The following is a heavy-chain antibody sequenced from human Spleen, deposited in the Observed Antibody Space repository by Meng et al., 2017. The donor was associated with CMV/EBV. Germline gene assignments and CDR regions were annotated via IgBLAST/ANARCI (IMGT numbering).Heavy chain of an antibody. CDR1: GGSFSGYY. Sequence: QVQLQQGGAGLLKASEPLSPTCAVYGGSFSGYYWSWIRQPPGKGLEWIGEINHSGSTNYNPSLKSRVTISVDTSKNQFSLKLSSVTAADTAVYYCARGEIIAAAGHNWFDPWGQGTLVTVSS. CDR2: INHSGST. D-gene: IGHD6-13*01. J-gene: IGHJ5*02. CDR3: ARGEIIAAAGHNWFDP. V-gene: IGHV4-34*01.